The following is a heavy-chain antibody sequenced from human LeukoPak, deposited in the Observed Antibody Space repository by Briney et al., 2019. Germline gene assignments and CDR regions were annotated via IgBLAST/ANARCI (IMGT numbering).Heavy chain of an antibody. J-gene: IGHJ4*02. CDR2: LSGSGNDT. CDR3: AKAGSIRFDY. Sequence: GGSLRLSCAASGFTFSSYVMSWVRQAPGKGLEWVSGLSGSGNDTYYADSVKGRFTISRDNSKNTLWLQMRTLGAEDTAVYYCAKAGSIRFDYWGQGTLVTVSS. D-gene: IGHD1-26*01. V-gene: IGHV3-23*01. CDR1: GFTFSSYV.